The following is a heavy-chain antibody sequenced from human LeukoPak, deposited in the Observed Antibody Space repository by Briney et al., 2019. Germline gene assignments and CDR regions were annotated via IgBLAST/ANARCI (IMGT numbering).Heavy chain of an antibody. CDR1: GDSIRSYY. J-gene: IGHJ4*02. CDR2: IYYSGST. CDR3: ARYRSESDDY. V-gene: IGHV4-59*08. Sequence: SETLSLTCTVSGDSIRSYYWSWIRQPPGRGLEWIGYIYYSGSTNYNPSLKSRVTISVDTSKNQFSLKLSSVTAADTAVYYCARYRSESDDYWGQGTLVTVSS. D-gene: IGHD3-10*01.